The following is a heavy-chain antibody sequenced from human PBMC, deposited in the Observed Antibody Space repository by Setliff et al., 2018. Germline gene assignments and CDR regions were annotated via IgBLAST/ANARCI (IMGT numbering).Heavy chain of an antibody. Sequence: GGSLRLSCAASGFPFRIYSMHWVRQAPGKGLEWVSSISDSSFHIYYRDSVKGRLTISRDNAKNSLYLQMNSLRADDTAVYYCARSEANGGHDPFDIWGQGTMVTVSS. D-gene: IGHD5-12*01. V-gene: IGHV3-21*01. CDR1: GFPFRIYS. J-gene: IGHJ3*02. CDR2: ISDSSFHI. CDR3: ARSEANGGHDPFDI.